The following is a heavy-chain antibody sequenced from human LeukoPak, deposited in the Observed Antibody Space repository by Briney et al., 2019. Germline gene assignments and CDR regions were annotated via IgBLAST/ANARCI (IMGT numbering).Heavy chain of an antibody. CDR2: INHSGST. J-gene: IGHJ4*02. CDR3: ARLSPYYDILTGSSYYFDY. V-gene: IGHV4-34*01. CDR1: GGSFSGYY. D-gene: IGHD3-9*01. Sequence: SETLSLTCAVYGGSFSGYYWSWIRQPPGKGLEWIGEINHSGSTNYNPSLKSRVTISVDTSKNQFSLKLSSVTAADTAVYYCARLSPYYDILTGSSYYFDYWGQGTLVTVSS.